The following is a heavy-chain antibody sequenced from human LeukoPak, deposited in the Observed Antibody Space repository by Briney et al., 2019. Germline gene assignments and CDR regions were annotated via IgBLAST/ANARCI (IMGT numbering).Heavy chain of an antibody. CDR1: GFTFSSYS. CDR2: ISSSSSYI. D-gene: IGHD5-24*01. CDR3: ARARPDEDAFDI. V-gene: IGHV3-21*01. J-gene: IGHJ3*02. Sequence: GGSLRLSCAASGFTFSSYSMNWVRQAPGKGLEWVSSISSSSSYIYYADSVKGRFTISRDNAKNSLYLQMNSLRAEDTAVYYCARARPDEDAFDIWGQGTMVTVSS.